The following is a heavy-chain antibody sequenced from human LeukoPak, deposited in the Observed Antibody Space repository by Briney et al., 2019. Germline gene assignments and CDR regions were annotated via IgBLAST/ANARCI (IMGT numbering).Heavy chain of an antibody. J-gene: IGHJ4*02. D-gene: IGHD1-26*01. CDR1: GFTFSSYA. V-gene: IGHV3-23*01. CDR3: AKISGSRLYFDY. CDR2: ISGSGGST. Sequence: PGGSLRLSRAASGFTFSSYAMSWVRQAPGKGLEWVSAISGSGGSTYYADSVKGRFTISRDNSKNTLYLQMNSLRAEDTAVYYCAKISGSRLYFDYWGQGTLVTVSS.